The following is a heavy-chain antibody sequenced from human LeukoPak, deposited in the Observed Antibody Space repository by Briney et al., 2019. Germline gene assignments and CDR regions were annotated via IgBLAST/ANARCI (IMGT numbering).Heavy chain of an antibody. CDR2: IYSSVST. D-gene: IGHD3-10*01. CDR1: GGSVSSDSYY. V-gene: IGHV4-61*01. Sequence: SETLSLTCTVSGGSVSSDSYYWSWIRQPPGKGLEWIGYIYSSVSTKYNTSLKSRVTISVDTSKNQVSLNLSSVTATDTAVYYCARDEWFGYWGQGTLVTVSS. J-gene: IGHJ4*02. CDR3: ARDEWFGY.